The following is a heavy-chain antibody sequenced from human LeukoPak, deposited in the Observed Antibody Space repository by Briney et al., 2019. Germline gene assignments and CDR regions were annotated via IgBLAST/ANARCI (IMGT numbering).Heavy chain of an antibody. Sequence: SETLSLTCTVSGGSISSYYWSWLRQPPGKGLKWIGYIYYSGSTNYNPSLKSRVTISVDTSKNQFSLKLSSVTAADTAVYYCAGGSGIFDYWGQGTLVTVSS. CDR3: AGGSGIFDY. J-gene: IGHJ4*02. D-gene: IGHD3-10*01. CDR2: IYYSGST. V-gene: IGHV4-59*01. CDR1: GGSISSYY.